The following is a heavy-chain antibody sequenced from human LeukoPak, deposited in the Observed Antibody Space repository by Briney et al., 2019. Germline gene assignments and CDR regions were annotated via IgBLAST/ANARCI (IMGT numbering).Heavy chain of an antibody. D-gene: IGHD4-11*01. V-gene: IGHV4-39*07. CDR3: ARGADYSPYGAFDI. J-gene: IGHJ3*02. CDR2: ICHNGYT. CDR1: GGSIRSNNYY. Sequence: SETLSLTCTVSGGSIRSNNYYWGWIRQTPGKGLEWIGSICHNGYTNYNPSLKSRVTISVDTSKNQFSLKLSSVTAADTAVYYCARGADYSPYGAFDIWGQGTMVTVSS.